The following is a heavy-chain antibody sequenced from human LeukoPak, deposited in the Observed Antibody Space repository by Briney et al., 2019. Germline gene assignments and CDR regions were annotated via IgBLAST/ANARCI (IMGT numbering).Heavy chain of an antibody. D-gene: IGHD7-27*01. J-gene: IGHJ3*02. Sequence: GGSLRLSCAAPGFTVSSNYMSWVRQAPGKGLEWVSVIYSGGSTYYADSVKGRFTISRDNSKNTLYLQMNSLRAEDTAVYYCAREGLWGSGAFDIWGQGTMVTVSS. CDR3: AREGLWGSGAFDI. V-gene: IGHV3-53*01. CDR2: IYSGGST. CDR1: GFTVSSNY.